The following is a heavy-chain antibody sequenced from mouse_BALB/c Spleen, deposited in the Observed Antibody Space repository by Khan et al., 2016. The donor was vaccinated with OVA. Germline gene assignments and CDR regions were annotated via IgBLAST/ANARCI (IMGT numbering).Heavy chain of an antibody. CDR3: CRAYYGNDREAMDY. V-gene: IGHV2-6-7*01. CDR2: IWGDGST. CDR1: GFSLNGYG. J-gene: IGHJ4*01. D-gene: IGHD2-2*01. Sequence: QVQLKESGPGLVAPSQSLSITCTVSGFSLNGYGVNWVRQPPGKGLEWLGMIWGDGSTDYNSALQSRLSITKDNSKSHVFLKMNSLQTDDTARNYWCRAYYGNDREAMDYWGQGNSVTVSS.